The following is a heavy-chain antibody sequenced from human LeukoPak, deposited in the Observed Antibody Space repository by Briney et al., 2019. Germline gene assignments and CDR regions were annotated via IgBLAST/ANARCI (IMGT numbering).Heavy chain of an antibody. CDR2: INHSGST. D-gene: IGHD6-13*01. V-gene: IGHV4-34*01. Sequence: SETLSLTCAVYGGSFSGYYWSWIRQPPGKGLEWIGEINHSGSTNYNPSLKSRVTISVDTSKSQFSLKLSSVTAADTAVYYCAREAGIATAIVWFDPWGQGTLDTVSS. CDR1: GGSFSGYY. J-gene: IGHJ5*02. CDR3: AREAGIATAIVWFDP.